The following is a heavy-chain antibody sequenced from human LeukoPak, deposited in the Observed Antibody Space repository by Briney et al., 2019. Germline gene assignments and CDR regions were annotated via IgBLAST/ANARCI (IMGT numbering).Heavy chain of an antibody. D-gene: IGHD5-24*01. Sequence: SETLSLTCAVYGGSLSGYYWSWIRQPPGKGLEWIGEINHSGSTNYNPSLKSRVTISVDTSKNQFSLKLSSVTAADTAVYYCARTEERRDGYNGLDCWGQGTLVTVSS. CDR3: ARTEERRDGYNGLDC. CDR2: INHSGST. CDR1: GGSLSGYY. V-gene: IGHV4-34*01. J-gene: IGHJ4*02.